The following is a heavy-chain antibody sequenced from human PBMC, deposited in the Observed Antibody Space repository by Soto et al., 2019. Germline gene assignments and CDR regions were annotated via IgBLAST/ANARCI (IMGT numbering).Heavy chain of an antibody. Sequence: QVQLVQSGAEVKKPGSSVKVSCKASGGTSRSVSITWVRQAPGQGLEWMGGITPLFGIPNYPQKFQGRLPITADKATGTAYLELSSLRSEDTAVYYCARDTHSAGGWFDTWGRGTLVTVSS. CDR2: ITPLFGIP. CDR1: GGTSRSVS. D-gene: IGHD2-15*01. CDR3: ARDTHSAGGWFDT. J-gene: IGHJ5*02. V-gene: IGHV1-69*17.